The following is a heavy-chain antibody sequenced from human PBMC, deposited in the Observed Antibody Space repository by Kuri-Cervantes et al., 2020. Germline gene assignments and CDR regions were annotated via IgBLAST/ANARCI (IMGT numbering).Heavy chain of an antibody. CDR2: IIPIFGTA. Sequence: SVKVSCKASGGTFSSYAISWVRQAPGQGLEWMGGIIPIFGTADYAQKFQGRVTITADESTSTAYMELSSLRSEDTAVYYCARAVLPTRSYYYYGMDVWGQGTTVTVSS. CDR1: GGTFSSYA. D-gene: IGHD2-15*01. J-gene: IGHJ6*02. V-gene: IGHV1-69*13. CDR3: ARAVLPTRSYYYYGMDV.